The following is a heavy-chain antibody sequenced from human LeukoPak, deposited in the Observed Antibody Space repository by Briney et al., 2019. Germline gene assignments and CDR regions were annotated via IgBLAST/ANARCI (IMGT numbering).Heavy chain of an antibody. Sequence: ASVKVSCKASGYTFTSYYMHWVRQAPGQGLEWMGIINPSGGSTSYAQKFQGRVTMTWDTSTSTVYMELSSLRSEDTAVYYCARDQGWYGDYAGLIDYWGQGTLVTVSS. CDR3: ARDQGWYGDYAGLIDY. V-gene: IGHV1-46*01. D-gene: IGHD4-17*01. J-gene: IGHJ4*02. CDR2: INPSGGST. CDR1: GYTFTSYY.